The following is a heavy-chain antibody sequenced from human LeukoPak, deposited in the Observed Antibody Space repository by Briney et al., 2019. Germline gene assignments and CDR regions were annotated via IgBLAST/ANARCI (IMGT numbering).Heavy chain of an antibody. CDR1: GGSISSGGYY. CDR2: IYHSGST. J-gene: IGHJ4*02. D-gene: IGHD2-8*01. CDR3: AREWSYYFDY. V-gene: IGHV4-30-2*01. Sequence: SETLSLTCTVSGGSISSGGYYWSWIRQPPGKGLEWIGYIYHSGSTYYNPSLKSRVTISVDRSKNQFSLKLSSVTAADTAVYYCAREWSYYFDYWGQGTLVTVSS.